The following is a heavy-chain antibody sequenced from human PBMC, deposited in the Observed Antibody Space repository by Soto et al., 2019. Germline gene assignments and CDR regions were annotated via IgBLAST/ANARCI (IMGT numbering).Heavy chain of an antibody. Sequence: GSLRLSCAASGFTFSSYAMHWVRQAPGKGLEWVAVISYDGSNKYYADSVKGRFTISRDNSKNTLYLQMNSLRAEDTAVYYCARVERFLEWLLFDYWGQGTLVTVSS. CDR2: ISYDGSNK. J-gene: IGHJ4*02. CDR1: GFTFSSYA. CDR3: ARVERFLEWLLFDY. V-gene: IGHV3-30-3*01. D-gene: IGHD3-3*01.